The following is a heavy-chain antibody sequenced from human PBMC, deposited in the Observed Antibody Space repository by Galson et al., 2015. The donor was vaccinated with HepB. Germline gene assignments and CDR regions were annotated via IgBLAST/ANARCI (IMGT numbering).Heavy chain of an antibody. CDR2: IYSGGTT. J-gene: IGHJ4*02. Sequence: LRLSCAVSGFPVTDNYMSWVRQAPGKGLEWLSVIYSGGTTNYADSLKGRFTISRDNSKNTVYLHISSLRVEDTAVYYCASSYCTGGSCYFDDWGQGTLLTVSS. V-gene: IGHV3-53*01. D-gene: IGHD2-15*01. CDR3: ASSYCTGGSCYFDD. CDR1: GFPVTDNY.